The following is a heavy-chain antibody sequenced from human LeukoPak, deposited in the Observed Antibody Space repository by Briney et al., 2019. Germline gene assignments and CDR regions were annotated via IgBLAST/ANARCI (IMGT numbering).Heavy chain of an antibody. D-gene: IGHD1-7*01. Sequence: GGSLRLSCAASGFTFSSYAMSWVRQAPGKGLEWVSNGGSGGSTYYADSVKGRFTISRDNSKSTVYLQMNSLTAEDTAVYYCARTIAQYSNTWLYYYYGLDVWGQGTTVTVSS. V-gene: IGHV3-23*01. CDR2: NGGSGGST. CDR3: ARTIAQYSNTWLYYYYGLDV. CDR1: GFTFSSYA. J-gene: IGHJ6*02.